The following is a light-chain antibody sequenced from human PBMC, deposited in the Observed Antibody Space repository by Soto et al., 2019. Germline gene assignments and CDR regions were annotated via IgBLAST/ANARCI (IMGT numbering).Light chain of an antibody. CDR3: QQYGGSSLYT. Sequence: EIVLTQSPGTLSLSPGERATLSCRASQSVSSSYLGWYQQKPGQAPRLLIYGASSRATGIPDRFSGSGSGTAFTLTISRLEPEDFAVYYCQQYGGSSLYTFGQGTKLEIK. CDR2: GAS. J-gene: IGKJ2*01. CDR1: QSVSSSY. V-gene: IGKV3-20*01.